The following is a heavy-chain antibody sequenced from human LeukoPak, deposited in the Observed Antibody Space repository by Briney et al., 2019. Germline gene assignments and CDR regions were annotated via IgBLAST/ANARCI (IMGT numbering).Heavy chain of an antibody. Sequence: SETLSLTCTVSGGSISGYYWSWSRQPPGKGVEWIGNLYYMRGAWYKSSLKSRVTISVDTSKNQFSLKLTSVTAADTAVYYCARDNAVVLAGGAWEYYYGLDVWGQGTTVTVSS. V-gene: IGHV4-59*01. CDR3: ARDNAVVLAGGAWEYYYGLDV. CDR2: LYYMRGA. J-gene: IGHJ6*02. CDR1: GGSISGYY. D-gene: IGHD2-15*01.